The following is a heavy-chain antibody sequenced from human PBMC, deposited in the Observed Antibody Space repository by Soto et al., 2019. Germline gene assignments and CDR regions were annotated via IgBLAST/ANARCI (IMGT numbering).Heavy chain of an antibody. V-gene: IGHV3-15*01. CDR2: IKSKTDGGTT. Sequence: EVQLVESGGGLVKPGGSLRLSCAASGFTFSNAWMSWVRQAPGKGLEWVGRIKSKTDGGTTDYAAPVKGRFTISRDDSKNSLYLQMNSLKTEDTAVYYCTTPWHYYGSGSYYYGMDVWGQGTTVTVSS. J-gene: IGHJ6*02. CDR1: GFTFSNAW. D-gene: IGHD3-10*01. CDR3: TTPWHYYGSGSYYYGMDV.